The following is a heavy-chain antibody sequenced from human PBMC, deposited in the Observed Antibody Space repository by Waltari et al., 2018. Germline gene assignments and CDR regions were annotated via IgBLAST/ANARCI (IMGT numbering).Heavy chain of an antibody. D-gene: IGHD3-22*01. Sequence: QVQLQESGPGLVKPSQTLSLTCTVSGGSISSGSYYWSWIRQPAGKGLEWIGYIYTSGSTNYNPSLKSRVTISVDTSKNQFSLKLSSVTAADTAVYYCAIHLRWVVVVTMGAFDIWGQGTMVTVSS. CDR1: GGSISSGSYY. J-gene: IGHJ3*02. V-gene: IGHV4-61*09. CDR3: AIHLRWVVVVTMGAFDI. CDR2: IYTSGST.